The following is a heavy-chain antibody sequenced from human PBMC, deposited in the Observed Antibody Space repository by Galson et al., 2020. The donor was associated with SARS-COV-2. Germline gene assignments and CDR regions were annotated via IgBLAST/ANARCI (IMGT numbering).Heavy chain of an antibody. J-gene: IGHJ3*02. V-gene: IGHV3-49*03. D-gene: IGHD3-9*01. CDR3: TREVVLRYLDWLASDAVDS. CDR2: IRSKAYGGTT. Sequence: GESLKISCTASGFTFGDYAMSWFRQAPGKGLEWVGFIRSKAYGGTTEYAASVKGRFTISRDDSKSIAYLQMNSLKTEDTAVYYCTREVVLRYLDWLASDAVDSWDQGTMVTVSS. CDR1: GFTFGDYA.